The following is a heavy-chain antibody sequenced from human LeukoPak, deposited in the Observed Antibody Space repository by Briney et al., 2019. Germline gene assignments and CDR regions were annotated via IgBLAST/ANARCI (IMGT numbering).Heavy chain of an antibody. D-gene: IGHD3-16*02. CDR1: GFTFSSYA. Sequence: PGGSLRLSCAASGFTFSSYAMSWVRQAPGKGLEWVSAISGSGGSTYYADSVKGRLTISRDNSKNTLYLQMNSLRAEDTAVYYCARDNTFGGVIVIFRGFDYWGQGTLVTVSS. CDR2: ISGSGGST. J-gene: IGHJ4*02. CDR3: ARDNTFGGVIVIFRGFDY. V-gene: IGHV3-23*01.